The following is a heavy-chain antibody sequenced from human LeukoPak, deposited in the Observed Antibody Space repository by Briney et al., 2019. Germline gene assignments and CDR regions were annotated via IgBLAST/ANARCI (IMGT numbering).Heavy chain of an antibody. CDR2: IHTRGSP. J-gene: IGHJ5*02. V-gene: IGHV4-4*09. CDR1: GGSISSYY. D-gene: IGHD6-19*01. CDR3: AGNSVWYVYTS. Sequence: PSETLSLTCTVSGGSISSYYWSWIRQPPGKGLEWIGYIHTRGSPNYNPSLKTRVPISVDMSKNQFSLKLISVTPAARAVFYCAGNSVWYVYTSCGQGTLVSVSS.